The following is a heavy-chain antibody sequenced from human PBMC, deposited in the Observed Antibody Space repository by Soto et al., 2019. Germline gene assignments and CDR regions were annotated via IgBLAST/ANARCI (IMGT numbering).Heavy chain of an antibody. Sequence: PVGSLRLSCAASGFTFDDYAMHWVRQAPGKGLEWVSGISWNSGSIGYADSVKGRFTISRDNAKNSLYLQMNSLRAEDTALYYCAKDKRQWELAVDYWGQGTLVTVSS. CDR3: AKDKRQWELAVDY. CDR1: GFTFDDYA. D-gene: IGHD1-26*01. V-gene: IGHV3-9*01. J-gene: IGHJ4*02. CDR2: ISWNSGSI.